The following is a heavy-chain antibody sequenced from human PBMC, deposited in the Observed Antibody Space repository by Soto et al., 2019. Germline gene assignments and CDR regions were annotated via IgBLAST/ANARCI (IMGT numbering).Heavy chain of an antibody. V-gene: IGHV1-69*01. CDR3: ASERVAEMAPGGYFAN. D-gene: IGHD2-8*01. CDR2: IIPLFGTP. Sequence: QVHLVQSGAEVKKPGSSVKVSCKTSGGTFSDLAFSWVRQAPRQGLEWVGGIIPLFGTPNYAREFQGRVSISADESSNTVYMELRSLRSEDTAVYYCASERVAEMAPGGYFANWGQGTLVTVSS. J-gene: IGHJ4*02. CDR1: GGTFSDLA.